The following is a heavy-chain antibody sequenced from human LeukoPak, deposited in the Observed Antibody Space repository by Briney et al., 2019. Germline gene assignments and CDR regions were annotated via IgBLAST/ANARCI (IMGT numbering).Heavy chain of an antibody. CDR2: ISYDGSNK. CDR1: GFTFSSYA. V-gene: IGHV3-30*01. J-gene: IGHJ6*03. CDR3: ARDGDIVVVPAAHYYYYYYMDV. Sequence: GGSLRLSCAASGFTFSSYAMHWVRQAPGKGREWVAVISYDGSNKYYADSVKGRFTISRDNSTNTLYLQMNSLRAEDTAVYYCARDGDIVVVPAAHYYYYYYMDVWGKGTTVTVSS. D-gene: IGHD2-2*01.